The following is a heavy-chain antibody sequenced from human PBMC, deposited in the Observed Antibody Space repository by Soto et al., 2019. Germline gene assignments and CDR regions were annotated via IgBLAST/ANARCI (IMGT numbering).Heavy chain of an antibody. D-gene: IGHD3-22*01. CDR1: GYTFTGYY. V-gene: IGHV1-2*02. CDR3: ARGTFDNSGDYFAGWFDP. J-gene: IGHJ5*02. Sequence: QVQLVQYGAEVKKPGASVNVSCKASGYTFTGYYIHWVRQAPGQGVEWMGWIIPKNGRTKYGQKFQDRVTMTRDTSIRTAYMELSRLRSDDTAVYYCARGTFDNSGDYFAGWFDPWGQGTLVTVSS. CDR2: IIPKNGRT.